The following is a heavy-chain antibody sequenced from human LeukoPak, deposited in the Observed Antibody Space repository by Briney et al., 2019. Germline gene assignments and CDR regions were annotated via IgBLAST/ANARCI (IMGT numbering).Heavy chain of an antibody. J-gene: IGHJ4*02. V-gene: IGHV2-70*04. CDR2: IDWDDDK. D-gene: IGHD2-21*02. CDR3: AMTAPDDYFDY. CDR1: GCSLSTSGMR. Sequence: SGPTLVNPTQTLTLTCTFSGCSLSTSGMRGSWIRQPPWKALEWLARIDWDDDKFYRTSLKTRLTISKDTSKNQVVLTMTNMDPVDTATYYCAMTAPDDYFDYWGQGTLAAVSS.